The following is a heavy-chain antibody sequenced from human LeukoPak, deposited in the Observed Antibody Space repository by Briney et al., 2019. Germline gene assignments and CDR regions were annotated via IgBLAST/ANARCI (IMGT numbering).Heavy chain of an antibody. J-gene: IGHJ6*03. Sequence: GASVKVSCKASGYTFTSYDINWVRQATGQGLEWMGWMNPNSGNTGYAQKFQGRVTMTRNTSISTAYMELSSLRSEDTAVYYCARGSGAVAGDYYYMDVWGKGTTVTVSS. CDR1: GYTFTSYD. CDR3: ARGSGAVAGDYYYMDV. D-gene: IGHD6-19*01. V-gene: IGHV1-8*01. CDR2: MNPNSGNT.